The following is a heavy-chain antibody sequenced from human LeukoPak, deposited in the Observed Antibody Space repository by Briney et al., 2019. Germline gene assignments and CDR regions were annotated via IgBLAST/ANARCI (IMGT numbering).Heavy chain of an antibody. CDR3: ARGSGITMIYVM. V-gene: IGHV4-59*01. CDR2: IYYSGST. Sequence: SETLSLTCTVSGGSISSYYWSWIRQPPGKGLEWIGYIYYSGSTNYNPSLKSRVTISVDTSKNQFSLKLSSVTAADTAVYYCARGSGITMIYVMWGQGTLVTVSS. CDR1: GGSISSYY. D-gene: IGHD3-22*01. J-gene: IGHJ4*02.